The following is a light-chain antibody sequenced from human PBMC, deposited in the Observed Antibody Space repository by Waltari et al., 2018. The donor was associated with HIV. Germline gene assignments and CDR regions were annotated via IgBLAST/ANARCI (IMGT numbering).Light chain of an antibody. CDR2: DND. V-gene: IGLV1-51*01. J-gene: IGLJ3*02. CDR3: GTWDSTLSVWV. Sequence: QSVLTQPPSVSAAPGQKVTIPCSASGSNTGNTYVLWYQQLPATAPKLLIYDNDKRPSGIPDRFSGSKSGASATLGITGLQTEDEADYYCGTWDSTLSVWVFGGGTKLTVL. CDR1: GSNTGNTY.